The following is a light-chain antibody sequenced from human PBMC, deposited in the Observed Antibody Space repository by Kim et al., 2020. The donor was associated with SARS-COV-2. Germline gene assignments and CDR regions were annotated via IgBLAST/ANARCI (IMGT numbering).Light chain of an antibody. V-gene: IGLV1-40*01. J-gene: IGLJ2*01. Sequence: QSVLTQPPSVSGAPGQRVTISCTGSRSNIGAGHDAHWYQQLPGTAPKLVIYGNNNRPSGVPDRFSGSQSGTSPSLAISVLQANDESDYYCQSFDSSLGAWVFGGGTQLTVL. CDR2: GNN. CDR1: RSNIGAGHD. CDR3: QSFDSSLGAWV.